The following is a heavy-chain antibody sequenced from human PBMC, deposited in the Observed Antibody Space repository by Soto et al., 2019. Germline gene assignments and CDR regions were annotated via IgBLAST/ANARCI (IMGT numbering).Heavy chain of an antibody. D-gene: IGHD5-12*01. CDR3: AKDRGRLATATFDY. CDR1: GFTFSSYA. Sequence: LRLSCAASGFTFSSYAISWVRQAPGKGLEWVSAISGSGGSTYYADSVKGRFTISRDNSKNTLYLQMYSLRAEDTAVYYCAKDRGRLATATFDYWGQGTLVTVSS. CDR2: ISGSGGST. V-gene: IGHV3-23*01. J-gene: IGHJ4*02.